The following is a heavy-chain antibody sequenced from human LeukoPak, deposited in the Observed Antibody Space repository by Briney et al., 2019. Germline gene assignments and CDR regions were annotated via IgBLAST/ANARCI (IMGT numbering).Heavy chain of an antibody. D-gene: IGHD2-8*01. CDR3: ARSAEHCSNGVCFTKYFLDV. V-gene: IGHV1-2*02. Sequence: GASVKVSCKASGHSFTASYIHWLRQAPGQGLEGMGRINPNSGGTNYAQNFQGRVTMTRDTSINTAYMEPNSLKSDDTADYYCARSAEHCSNGVCFTKYFLDVWGKGSTVTVSS. J-gene: IGHJ6*03. CDR1: GHSFTASY. CDR2: INPNSGGT.